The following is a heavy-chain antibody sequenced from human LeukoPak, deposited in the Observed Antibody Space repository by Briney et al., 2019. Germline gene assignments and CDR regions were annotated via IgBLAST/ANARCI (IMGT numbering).Heavy chain of an antibody. CDR3: AKGVRGNFDY. CDR2: ISSTGGST. V-gene: IGHV3-23*01. D-gene: IGHD3-16*01. CDR1: GFTFSIYG. Sequence: GGSLRLSCAASGFTFSIYGMSWVRQAPGKGLEWVSGISSTGGSTYYADSVKGRLTISRDNSKNTLHLQVNSLRAGDTAEYYCAKGVRGNFDYWGQGTLVTVSS. J-gene: IGHJ4*02.